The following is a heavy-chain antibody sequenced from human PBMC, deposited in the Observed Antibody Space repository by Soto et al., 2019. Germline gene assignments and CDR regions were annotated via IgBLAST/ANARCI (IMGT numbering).Heavy chain of an antibody. CDR2: IYYSGST. D-gene: IGHD3-9*01. Sequence: SETLSLTCTVSGGSISSYYWSWIRQPPGKGLEWIGYIYYSGSTNYNPSLKSRVTISVDTSKNQFSLKLSSVTAADAAVYYCARQRNYDILTGYYSWFDPWGQGTLVTVS. CDR3: ARQRNYDILTGYYSWFDP. J-gene: IGHJ5*02. V-gene: IGHV4-59*08. CDR1: GGSISSYY.